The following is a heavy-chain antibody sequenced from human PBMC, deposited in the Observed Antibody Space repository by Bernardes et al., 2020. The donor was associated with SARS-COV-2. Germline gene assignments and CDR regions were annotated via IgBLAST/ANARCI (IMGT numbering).Heavy chain of an antibody. CDR1: GFTFSSYW. CDR3: ARVYRFLEGYGMDV. D-gene: IGHD3-3*01. Sequence: GGSLRLSCAASGFTFSSYWMSWVRQAPGKGLEWVANIKQDGSEKYYVDSVKGRFTISRDNAKNSLYLQMNSLRAEDTAVYYCARVYRFLEGYGMDVWGQGTTVTVSS. V-gene: IGHV3-7*01. CDR2: IKQDGSEK. J-gene: IGHJ6*02.